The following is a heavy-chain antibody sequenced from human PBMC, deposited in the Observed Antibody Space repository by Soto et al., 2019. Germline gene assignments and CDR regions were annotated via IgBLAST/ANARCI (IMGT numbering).Heavy chain of an antibody. D-gene: IGHD4-17*01. V-gene: IGHV3-30-3*01. CDR1: GFTFRSYA. CDR3: ARAQTGVYGDYGFYFDY. CDR2: ISYDGSNK. Sequence: GGSLRLSCAASGFTFRSYAMHWVRQAPGKGLEWVAVISYDGSNKYYADSVKGRFTISRDNSKNTLYLQMNSLRAEDTAVYYCARAQTGVYGDYGFYFDYWGQGTLVTVSS. J-gene: IGHJ4*02.